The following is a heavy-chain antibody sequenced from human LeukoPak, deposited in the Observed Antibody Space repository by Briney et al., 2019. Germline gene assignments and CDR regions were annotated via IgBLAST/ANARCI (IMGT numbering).Heavy chain of an antibody. CDR3: ARDSGSHSLDY. D-gene: IGHD1-26*01. Sequence: GGSLRLSCAASGFIVSSNYMSWVRQAPGKGLEWVSVIYSGGSTYYADSVKGRFTISRDNSKNTLYLQMNSLRAEDTAVYYCARDSGSHSLDYWGQGTLVTVSS. CDR2: IYSGGST. CDR1: GFIVSSNY. J-gene: IGHJ4*02. V-gene: IGHV3-53*01.